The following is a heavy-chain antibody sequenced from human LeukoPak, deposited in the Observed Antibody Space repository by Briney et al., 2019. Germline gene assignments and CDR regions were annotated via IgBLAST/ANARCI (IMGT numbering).Heavy chain of an antibody. V-gene: IGHV4-39*01. CDR1: GFTFSDYY. D-gene: IGHD6-13*01. J-gene: IGHJ4*02. Sequence: LRLSCAASGFTFSDYYMSWIRQAPGKGLEWIWSIYCSGSTYFNPSLKSRLTISVDTYKNQFSLKLSSVTAADTAVYYCARHLGSSWYSCLEYWGQGTLVTVSS. CDR3: ARHLGSSWYSCLEY. CDR2: IYCSGST.